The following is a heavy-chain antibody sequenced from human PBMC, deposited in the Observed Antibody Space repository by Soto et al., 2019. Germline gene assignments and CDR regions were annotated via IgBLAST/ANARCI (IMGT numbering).Heavy chain of an antibody. CDR2: IYHSGAT. CDR3: ARASQCKSYFDCFAWLDY. Sequence: PSETLSLTCTVSGDSITSNFWNWIRQPAGEGLEWIGRIYHSGATNYNPSLTGRVIMSLDTSKNQFSLKLTSVTAADTAVYYCARASQCKSYFDCFAWLDYWGQGTLVTVSS. J-gene: IGHJ4*02. V-gene: IGHV4-4*07. CDR1: GDSITSNF. D-gene: IGHD3-9*01.